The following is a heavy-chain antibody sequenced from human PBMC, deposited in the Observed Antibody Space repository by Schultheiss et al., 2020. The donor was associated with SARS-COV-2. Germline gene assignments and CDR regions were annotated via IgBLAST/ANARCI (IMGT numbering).Heavy chain of an antibody. CDR3: ARGGDYGDLDAFDI. Sequence: GESLKISCAASGFTFSSYAMSWVRQAPGKGLEWVSAISGSGGSTYYADSVKGRFTISRDNSKNTLYLQMNSLRAEDTAVYYCARGGDYGDLDAFDIWGQGTMVTVSS. J-gene: IGHJ3*02. D-gene: IGHD4-17*01. CDR1: GFTFSSYA. V-gene: IGHV3-23*01. CDR2: ISGSGGST.